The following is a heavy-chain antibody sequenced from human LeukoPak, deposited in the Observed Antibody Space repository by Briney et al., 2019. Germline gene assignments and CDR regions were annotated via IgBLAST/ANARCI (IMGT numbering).Heavy chain of an antibody. CDR1: GFTFTSFW. Sequence: GGSLRLSCAASGFTFTSFWMTWVRQSPGKGLEWVANINRDGTKTTHVDSVKGRFTISRDNAKNSLFLHMSSLRAEDTAVYYCATAPAAADTSWGQGTLVAVSS. CDR3: ATAPAAADTS. V-gene: IGHV3-7*01. CDR2: INRDGTKT. J-gene: IGHJ5*02. D-gene: IGHD6-13*01.